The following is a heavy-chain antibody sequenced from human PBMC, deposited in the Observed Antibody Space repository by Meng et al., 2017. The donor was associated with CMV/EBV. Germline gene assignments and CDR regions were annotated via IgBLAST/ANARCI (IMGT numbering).Heavy chain of an antibody. J-gene: IGHJ4*02. V-gene: IGHV1-8*01. D-gene: IGHD1-26*01. CDR1: GYTFTSYD. CDR2: MNPNSGNT. Sequence: ASVKVSCKASGYTFTSYDINWVRQATGQGLEWMRWMNPNSGNTGYAQKFQGRVTITTDESTSTAYMELSSLRSEDTAVYYCARVVGADHFDYWGQGTLVTVSS. CDR3: ARVVGADHFDY.